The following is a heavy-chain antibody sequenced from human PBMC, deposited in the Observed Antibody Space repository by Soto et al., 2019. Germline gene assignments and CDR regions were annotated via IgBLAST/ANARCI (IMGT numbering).Heavy chain of an antibody. J-gene: IGHJ5*02. CDR2: IYYSGSI. V-gene: IGHV4-59*08. CDR1: GGSISSYY. Sequence: QVQLQESGPGLVKPSETLSLTCTVSGGSISSYYWSWIRQPPGKGLEWFGYIYYSGSINYNPSLTRRVTISVDTSKNPFSLKLSSVTAADTAVYYCARHLYGSGERFDPWGQGTLVTVAS. D-gene: IGHD3-10*01. CDR3: ARHLYGSGERFDP.